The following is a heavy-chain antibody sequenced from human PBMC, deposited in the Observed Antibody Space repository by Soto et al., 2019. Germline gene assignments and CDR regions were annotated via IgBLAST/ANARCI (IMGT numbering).Heavy chain of an antibody. CDR1: GFTFSRYG. CDR3: AKDRRQWLTDAFDG. D-gene: IGHD6-19*01. CDR2: ISYDGTSQ. Sequence: VQLVESGGGVVQPGRSLRLSCATSGFTFSRYGMHWVRQFPGKGLEWVAVISYDGTSQFYSDSVKGRFTISRDSSKNTMYLQMSSLKSEDTAVYYCAKDRRQWLTDAFDGRGQGTMVNVSS. J-gene: IGHJ3*01. V-gene: IGHV3-30*18.